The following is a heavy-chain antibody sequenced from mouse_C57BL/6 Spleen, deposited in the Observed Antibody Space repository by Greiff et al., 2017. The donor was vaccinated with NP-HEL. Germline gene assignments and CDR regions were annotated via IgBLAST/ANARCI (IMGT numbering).Heavy chain of an antibody. D-gene: IGHD3-1*01. Sequence: VQLQQSGAELVRPGTSVKVSCKASGYAFTNYLIEWVKQRPGQGLEWIGVINPGSGGTNYNEKFKGKATLTADKSSSTAYMRLSSLTSEDSAVYFCARSAADYWGQGTTLTVSS. J-gene: IGHJ2*01. CDR1: GYAFTNYL. V-gene: IGHV1-54*01. CDR3: ARSAADY. CDR2: INPGSGGT.